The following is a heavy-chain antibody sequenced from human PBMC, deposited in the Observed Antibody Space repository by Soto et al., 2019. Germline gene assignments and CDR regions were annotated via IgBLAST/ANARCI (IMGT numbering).Heavy chain of an antibody. V-gene: IGHV3-30*18. D-gene: IGHD7-27*01. CDR3: AKDSNWGIIDY. CDR2: ISYDGSNK. CDR1: GFTFSSYG. J-gene: IGHJ4*02. Sequence: QVQLVESGGGVVQPGRSLRLSCAASGFTFSSYGMHWVRQAPGKGLEGVAVISYDGSNKYYADSVKGRFTISRDNSKNTLYLQMNSLRAEDTAVYYCAKDSNWGIIDYWGQGTLVTVSS.